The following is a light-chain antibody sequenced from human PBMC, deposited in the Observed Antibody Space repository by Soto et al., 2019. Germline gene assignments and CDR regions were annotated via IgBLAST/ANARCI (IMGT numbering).Light chain of an antibody. CDR3: QQYNNWPQT. Sequence: ETMMTQSPYTLSVSLGERATLSCRASQSLRSSLAWYQQKPGQAPRLLIYDASTRATGIPARFSGSGSGTDFTLTISGLQSGDFAVYYCQQYNNWPQTFGQGTKV. V-gene: IGKV3-15*01. CDR1: QSLRSS. J-gene: IGKJ1*01. CDR2: DAS.